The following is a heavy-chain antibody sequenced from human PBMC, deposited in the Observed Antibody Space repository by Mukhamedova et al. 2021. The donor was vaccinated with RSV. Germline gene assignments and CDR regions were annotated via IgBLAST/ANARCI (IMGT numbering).Heavy chain of an antibody. CDR2: TRNEAYSYTT. D-gene: IGHD4-17*01. Sequence: EWVGRTRNEAYSYTTEYAASVKGRLTISRDDSTNSLYLQMNSLKTEDTAVYYCARTQVDSGDYEHGMAVWGQGTTVTVSS. CDR3: ARTQVDSGDYEHGMAV. J-gene: IGHJ6*02. V-gene: IGHV3-72*01.